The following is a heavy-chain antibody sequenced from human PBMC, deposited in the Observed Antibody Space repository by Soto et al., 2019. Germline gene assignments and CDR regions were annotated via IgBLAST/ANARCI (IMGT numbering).Heavy chain of an antibody. CDR1: GGTFGNSA. Sequence: QVQLVQSGAGVKKPGSSVTVSCTASGGTFGNSAISWVRQAPGQGLEWVGGIIPVFPTPDDAQKFQGRVTITADESTSTACTELTSLRSEDTAVYYCARDKDRLQIGGNYYYAMDVWGPGTTVTVSS. J-gene: IGHJ6*02. V-gene: IGHV1-69*12. CDR2: IIPVFPTP. D-gene: IGHD6-25*01. CDR3: ARDKDRLQIGGNYYYAMDV.